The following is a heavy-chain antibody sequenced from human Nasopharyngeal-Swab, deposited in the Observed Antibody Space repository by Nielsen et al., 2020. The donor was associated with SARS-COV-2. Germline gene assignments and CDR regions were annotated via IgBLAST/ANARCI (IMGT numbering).Heavy chain of an antibody. CDR1: GFTFSGSA. Sequence: GESLKISCAASGFTFSGSAMHWVRQASGKGLEWVGRIRSKANSYATAYAASVKGRFTISRDDSKNTAYLQMNSLKTEDTAVYYCTTYDSRLISGYWGQGTLVTVSS. V-gene: IGHV3-73*01. J-gene: IGHJ4*02. CDR2: IRSKANSYAT. D-gene: IGHD3-22*01. CDR3: TTYDSRLISGY.